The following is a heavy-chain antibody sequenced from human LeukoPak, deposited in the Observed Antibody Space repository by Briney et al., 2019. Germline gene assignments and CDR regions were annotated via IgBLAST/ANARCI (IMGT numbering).Heavy chain of an antibody. CDR1: GGTFSSYA. CDR2: IIPILGIA. D-gene: IGHD3-10*01. V-gene: IGHV1-69*04. Sequence: GASVKVSCKASGGTFSSYAISWVRQAPGQGLEWMGRIIPILGIANYAQKFQGRVTITADKSTSTAYMELSSLRSEDTAVYYCARGDTVVRGVYRGDWGQGTLVTVSS. J-gene: IGHJ4*02. CDR3: ARGDTVVRGVYRGD.